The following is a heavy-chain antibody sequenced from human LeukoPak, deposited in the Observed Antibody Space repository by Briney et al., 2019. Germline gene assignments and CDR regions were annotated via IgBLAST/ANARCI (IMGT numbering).Heavy chain of an antibody. CDR2: ISGSGGST. J-gene: IGHJ4*02. D-gene: IGHD3-16*01. Sequence: PGGSLRLSCAASGFTSSSYAMSWVRQAPGKGLEWVSAISGSGGSTYYADSVKGRFTISRDNSKNTLYLQMNSLRAEDTAVYYCAKDPGGEPPPYEIDYWGQGTLVTGSS. CDR3: AKDPGGEPPPYEIDY. V-gene: IGHV3-23*01. CDR1: GFTSSSYA.